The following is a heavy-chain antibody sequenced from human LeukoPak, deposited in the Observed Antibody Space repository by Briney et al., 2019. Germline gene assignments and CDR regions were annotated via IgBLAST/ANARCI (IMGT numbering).Heavy chain of an antibody. V-gene: IGHV1-8*02. J-gene: IGHJ6*03. CDR3: ARGSGGSKRSYYMDV. CDR1: GYTFTSYD. Sequence: ASVKVSCKASGYTFTSYDINWVRQATGQGLEWMGWMNPNRGNTGYAQKFQGRVTMTRNTSKSTAYMELSSLRSEDPAVYYCARGSGGSKRSYYMDVWGKGTTVTVSS. D-gene: IGHD3-16*01. CDR2: MNPNRGNT.